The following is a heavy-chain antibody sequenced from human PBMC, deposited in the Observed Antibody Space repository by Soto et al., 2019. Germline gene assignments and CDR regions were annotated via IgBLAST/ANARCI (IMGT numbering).Heavy chain of an antibody. CDR3: ARTLFDSSGFFDL. CDR2: IYYSGST. V-gene: IGHV4-39*01. CDR1: GGSISSSSYY. Sequence: QLQLQESGPGLVKPSATLSLTCTVSGGSISSSSYYWGWIRQPPGKGLEWIGNIYYSGSTYYNPSLTSRVTISVDTSKNQFSLKLSSVTAADTAVYYCARTLFDSSGFFDLWGRGTLVTVSS. D-gene: IGHD3-22*01. J-gene: IGHJ2*01.